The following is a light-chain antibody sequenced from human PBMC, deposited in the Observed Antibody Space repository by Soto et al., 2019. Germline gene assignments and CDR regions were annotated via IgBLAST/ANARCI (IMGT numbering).Light chain of an antibody. CDR3: QQFNYWPPIT. V-gene: IGKV3-15*01. J-gene: IGKJ5*01. CDR2: GAS. Sequence: EIVMTQSPATLSVSPGERTTLSCRASQSVGNNLAWYQQKPGRAPRLLIYGASTRASGIPARFSASGSGTEFTLTISSLQSEDFAVYYCQQFNYWPPITFGQGTRLEIK. CDR1: QSVGNN.